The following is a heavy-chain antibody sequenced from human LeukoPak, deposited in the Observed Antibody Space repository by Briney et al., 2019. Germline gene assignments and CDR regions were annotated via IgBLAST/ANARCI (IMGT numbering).Heavy chain of an antibody. CDR1: GFTFDDHD. CDR3: AKGIGELRMGNYYYYGMDV. V-gene: IGHV3-9*01. J-gene: IGHJ6*02. CDR2: ISWDSGTT. D-gene: IGHD3-10*01. Sequence: GGSLRLSCAASGFTFDDHDMHWVRQAPGKGLEWVSGISWDSGTTGCADSVKGRFTISRDNSKNTLYLQMNSLRAEDTAVYYCAKGIGELRMGNYYYYGMDVWGQGTTVTVSS.